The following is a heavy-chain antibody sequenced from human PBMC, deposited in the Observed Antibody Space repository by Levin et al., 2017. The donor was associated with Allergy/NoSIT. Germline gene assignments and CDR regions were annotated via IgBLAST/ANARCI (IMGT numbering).Heavy chain of an antibody. Sequence: GGSLRLSCAASGFTFSSYGMHWVRQAPGKGLEWVAVISYDGSNKYYADSVKGRFTISRDNSKNTLYLQMNSLRAEDTAVYYCAKDWAAVGYCSSTSCGGLDYWGQGTLVTVSS. D-gene: IGHD2-2*01. V-gene: IGHV3-30*18. J-gene: IGHJ4*02. CDR3: AKDWAAVGYCSSTSCGGLDY. CDR1: GFTFSSYG. CDR2: ISYDGSNK.